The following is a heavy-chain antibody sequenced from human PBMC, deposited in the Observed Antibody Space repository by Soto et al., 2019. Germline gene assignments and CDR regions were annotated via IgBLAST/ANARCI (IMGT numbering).Heavy chain of an antibody. CDR3: ARDLGGLGDPFDH. CDR1: GYSFTAYY. V-gene: IGHV1-2*02. Sequence: QVQLVQSGAEVKKPGASVKVSCKAAGYSFTAYYIHWVRQAPGQGFEWMGWINPTSGGTNYAQKFQGRVTVTRDTSISTAYMELTRLRSDDTAVYYCARDLGGLGDPFDHWGQGTRVTVSS. J-gene: IGHJ4*02. CDR2: INPTSGGT. D-gene: IGHD3-16*01.